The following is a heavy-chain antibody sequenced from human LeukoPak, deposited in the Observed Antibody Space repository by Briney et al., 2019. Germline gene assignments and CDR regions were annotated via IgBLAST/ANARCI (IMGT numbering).Heavy chain of an antibody. D-gene: IGHD3-10*01. CDR1: GYTFSSSA. CDR2: ISAYNGDT. J-gene: IGHJ4*02. V-gene: IGHV1-18*01. Sequence: GASVKVSCKASGYTFSSSAMNWVRQAPGQGLEWMGWISAYNGDTNYTQKFQGRVTMTTDTSTGTAYMELRSLRSDDTAVYYCARDSRHITLIRGIIIGGFDYWGQGTLVTVSS. CDR3: ARDSRHITLIRGIIIGGFDY.